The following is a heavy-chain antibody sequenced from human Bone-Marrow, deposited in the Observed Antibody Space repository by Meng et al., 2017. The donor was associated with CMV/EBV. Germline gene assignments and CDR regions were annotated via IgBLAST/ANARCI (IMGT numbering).Heavy chain of an antibody. CDR3: ARLGGEYYSGRGGTSGCFDY. D-gene: IGHD2/OR15-2a*01. V-gene: IGHV5-51*01. J-gene: IGHJ4*02. CDR2: IYPGDSDT. Sequence: GGSLRLSCKGSGYSFTSYWIGWVRQMPGKGLEWMGIIYPGDSDTRYSPSFQGQVTISADKSISTAYLQWSSLKASDTAMYYCARLGGEYYSGRGGTSGCFDYWGQGTRVTVSS. CDR1: GYSFTSYW.